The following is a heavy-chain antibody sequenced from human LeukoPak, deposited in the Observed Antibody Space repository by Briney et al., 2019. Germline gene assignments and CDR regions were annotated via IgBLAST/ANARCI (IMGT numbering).Heavy chain of an antibody. CDR1: GFALSDYY. J-gene: IGHJ4*01. Sequence: AGSLTLSCAASGFALSDYYMSWIRQAPGKGLEWVSYISSSSIYTNYADSVKGRFTISRDNAKNSLYLQMNSLRAEDTAVYYCARDREYYFDYWGQGSLVTVSS. CDR3: ARDREYYFDY. V-gene: IGHV3-11*06. CDR2: ISSSSIYT.